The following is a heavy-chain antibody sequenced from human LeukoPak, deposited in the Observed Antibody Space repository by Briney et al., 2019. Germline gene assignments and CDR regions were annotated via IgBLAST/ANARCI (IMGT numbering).Heavy chain of an antibody. CDR3: AGRPFSSLDY. J-gene: IGHJ4*02. CDR2: IYSSGST. V-gene: IGHV4-39*01. D-gene: IGHD2/OR15-2a*01. CDR1: GDSISRSSYY. Sequence: SETLSLTCTVSGDSISRSSYYWGWIRQPPGKGLEWVANIYSSGSTYYNPSLKSRVTISVDTSKNQVALKLSSVTAADTAVYYCAGRPFSSLDYWGQGTLVSVSS.